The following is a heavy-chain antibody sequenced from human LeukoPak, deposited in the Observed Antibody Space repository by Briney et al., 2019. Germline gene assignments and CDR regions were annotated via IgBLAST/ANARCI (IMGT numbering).Heavy chain of an antibody. CDR3: ARASYYFWSGHFDY. J-gene: IGHJ4*02. CDR2: INHSGST. Sequence: SETLSLTCAVYGGSFSGYYWSWIRQPPGKGLEWIGEINHSGSTNYNPSLKSRVTITVDTSKNQFSLKLSSLTAADTAVYYCARASYYFWSGHFDYWGQGTLVTVSS. D-gene: IGHD3-3*01. CDR1: GGSFSGYY. V-gene: IGHV4-34*01.